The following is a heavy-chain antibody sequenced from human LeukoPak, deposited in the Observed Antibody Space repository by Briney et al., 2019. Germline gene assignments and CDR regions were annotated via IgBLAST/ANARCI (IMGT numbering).Heavy chain of an antibody. CDR1: GFTFSSNA. Sequence: PGGSLRLSCAASGFTFSSNAMNWVRQAPGKGLEWVSGITGSGDSTYYADSVKGRFTISRDNSKNTVYLQMNRLSVEDTAVYYCARDLGYCTNGVCHTRFDYWGQGTLVAVSS. CDR2: ITGSGDST. D-gene: IGHD2-8*01. V-gene: IGHV3-23*01. CDR3: ARDLGYCTNGVCHTRFDY. J-gene: IGHJ4*02.